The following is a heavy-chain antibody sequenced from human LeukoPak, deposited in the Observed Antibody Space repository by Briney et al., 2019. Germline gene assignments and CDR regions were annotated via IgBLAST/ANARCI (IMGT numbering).Heavy chain of an antibody. CDR1: GFTFSSSA. J-gene: IGHJ4*02. Sequence: GGSLRLSCAASGFTFSSSAVSWVRQAPGRGLEWVSAISGSGENSHYADPVRGRFTISRDNSKDTLYLQMNSLRVEDTAVYYCAKVPATKSFDSWGQGTLVTVSS. V-gene: IGHV3-23*01. CDR2: ISGSGENS. D-gene: IGHD1-7*01. CDR3: AKVPATKSFDS.